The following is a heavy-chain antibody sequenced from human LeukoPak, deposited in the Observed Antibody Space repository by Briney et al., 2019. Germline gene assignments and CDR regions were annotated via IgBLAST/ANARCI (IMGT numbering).Heavy chain of an antibody. Sequence: PSENLSLTCTVAGGSISSYYWSWIRQPAGKGLEWIGRIYTSGSTNSNPSLKSRVTMSVDTSRNQFSLKLSPVTAAGTAVYYCARSSGWYPYYFHYWGRETLVTVSS. CDR3: ARSSGWYPYYFHY. CDR1: GGSISSYY. D-gene: IGHD6-19*01. J-gene: IGHJ4*02. V-gene: IGHV4-4*07. CDR2: IYTSGST.